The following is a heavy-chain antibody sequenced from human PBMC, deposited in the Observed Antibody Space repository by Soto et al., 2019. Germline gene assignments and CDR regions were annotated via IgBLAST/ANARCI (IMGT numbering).Heavy chain of an antibody. D-gene: IGHD3-3*01. J-gene: IGHJ4*02. CDR2: IWYDGSNK. V-gene: IGHV3-33*01. CDR1: GFTFSSYG. Sequence: QVQLVESGGGVVQPGRSLRLSCAASGFTFSSYGMHWVRQAPGKGLEWVAVIWYDGSNKYYADSVKGRFTISRDNSKNTLYMQMNSLRAEDTAVYYCAREGFWSGSIKTYSFDYWGQGTLVTVSS. CDR3: AREGFWSGSIKTYSFDY.